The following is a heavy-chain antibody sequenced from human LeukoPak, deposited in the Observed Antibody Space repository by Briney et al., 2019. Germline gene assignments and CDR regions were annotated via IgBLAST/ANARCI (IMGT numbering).Heavy chain of an antibody. CDR1: GYSFSNDW. Sequence: GGSLKISCKGSGYSFSNDWIGWVRQMPGKGLEWMGIIYPGDSDTRYSPSFQGQVTISADKSISTAYLQWSSLGASDTAMYYCARRGCNGGSCYAYWGQGTLVTVSS. D-gene: IGHD2-15*01. J-gene: IGHJ4*02. CDR3: ARRGCNGGSCYAY. CDR2: IYPGDSDT. V-gene: IGHV5-51*01.